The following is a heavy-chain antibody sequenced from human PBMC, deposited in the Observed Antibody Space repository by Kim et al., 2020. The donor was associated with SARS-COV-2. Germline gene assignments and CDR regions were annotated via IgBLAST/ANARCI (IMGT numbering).Heavy chain of an antibody. J-gene: IGHJ3*02. Sequence: GGSLRLSCAASGFTFNNYGMNWVRQAPGKGLEWVSRDNGDGGRTCYADSVKGRFTISRDNAKNTLYLQMNSLRAEDTAVYYCARDQSEKVVAATSYMGDAFDIWGQGTMVTVSS. V-gene: IGHV3-74*01. D-gene: IGHD2-15*01. CDR2: DNGDGGRT. CDR3: ARDQSEKVVAATSYMGDAFDI. CDR1: GFTFNNYG.